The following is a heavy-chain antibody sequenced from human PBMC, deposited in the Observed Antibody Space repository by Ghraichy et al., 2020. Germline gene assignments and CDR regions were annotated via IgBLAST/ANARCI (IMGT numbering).Heavy chain of an antibody. J-gene: IGHJ6*02. Sequence: ASVKVSCKVSGYTLTELSMHWVRQAPGKGLEWMGGFDPEDGETIYAQKFQGRVTMTEDTSTDTAYMELSSLRSEDTAVYYCATAPMIVEAYGMDVWGQGTTVTVSS. CDR1: GYTLTELS. V-gene: IGHV1-24*01. D-gene: IGHD3-22*01. CDR3: ATAPMIVEAYGMDV. CDR2: FDPEDGET.